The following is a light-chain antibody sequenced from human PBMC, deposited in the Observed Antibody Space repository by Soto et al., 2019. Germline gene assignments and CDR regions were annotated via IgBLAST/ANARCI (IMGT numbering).Light chain of an antibody. CDR3: QQYNNWPQIT. CDR2: GAS. J-gene: IGKJ5*01. V-gene: IGKV3-15*01. Sequence: EIVMTQSPATRAVSTLERATLCCRSSQSVSSNLAWYQKRPGQAHRLLIYGASTRATGIPARFSGSGSGTEFTLTISSLQSEDFAVYYCQQYNNWPQITGGNGKQRELK. CDR1: QSVSSN.